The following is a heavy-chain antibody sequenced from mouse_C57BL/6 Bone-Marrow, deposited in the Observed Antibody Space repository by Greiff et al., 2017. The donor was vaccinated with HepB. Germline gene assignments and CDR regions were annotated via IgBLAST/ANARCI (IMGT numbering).Heavy chain of an antibody. J-gene: IGHJ2*01. CDR2: IYPGDGDT. D-gene: IGHD2-3*01. CDR1: GYAFSSSW. Sequence: VQLVESGPELVKPGASVKISCKASGYAFSSSWMNWVKQRPGKGLEWIGRIYPGDGDTNYNGKFKGKATLTADKSSSTAYMQLSSLTSEDSAVYFCARGIYDGHYGTYYFDYWGQGTTLTVSS. V-gene: IGHV1-82*01. CDR3: ARGIYDGHYGTYYFDY.